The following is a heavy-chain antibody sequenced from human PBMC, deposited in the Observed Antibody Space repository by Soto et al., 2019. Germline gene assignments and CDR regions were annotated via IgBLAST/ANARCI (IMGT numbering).Heavy chain of an antibody. V-gene: IGHV3-13*01. CDR3: ARSWPARRYYYYGMDX. Sequence: GGSLRLSCAASGFTFSSYDMHWVRQATGKGLEWVSSVCTAGDTYYPGSVKGLFTISRENAKNSLYLQMNSLRAGDTAVYYCARSWPARRYYYYGMDXWGQGTTVTVS. CDR1: GFTFSSYD. D-gene: IGHD6-6*01. J-gene: IGHJ6*02. CDR2: VCTAGDT.